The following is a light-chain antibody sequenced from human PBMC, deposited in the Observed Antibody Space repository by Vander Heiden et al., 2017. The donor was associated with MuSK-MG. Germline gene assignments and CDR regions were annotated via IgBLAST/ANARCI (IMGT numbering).Light chain of an antibody. V-gene: IGKV2-30*01. J-gene: IGKJ2*01. CDR1: QSLVSHDGNTF. CDR2: KTS. Sequence: DAVMSQSPLSLPVTVGQSAAISCRSSQSLVSHDGNTFLNWLHQRPGQPPRVIIYKTSTRGSGVPNRFSGSASGTDFTLTISRVEPEDVGVYYCRQAKHWPYTFGQGTTLEIK. CDR3: RQAKHWPYT.